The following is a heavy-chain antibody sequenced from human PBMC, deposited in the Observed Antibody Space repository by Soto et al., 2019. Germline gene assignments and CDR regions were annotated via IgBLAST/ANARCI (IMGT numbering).Heavy chain of an antibody. CDR1: GGSFSGYY. D-gene: IGHD2-21*02. V-gene: IGHV4-34*01. CDR2: INHSGST. CDR3: ASLWAYCGGDCEKNYYGMDV. J-gene: IGHJ6*02. Sequence: TSETLSLTCAVYGGSFSGYYWSWIRQPPGKGLEWIGEINHSGSTNYNPSLKSRVTISVDTSKNQFSLKLSSVTAADTAVYYCASLWAYCGGDCEKNYYGMDVWGQGTTVTVSS.